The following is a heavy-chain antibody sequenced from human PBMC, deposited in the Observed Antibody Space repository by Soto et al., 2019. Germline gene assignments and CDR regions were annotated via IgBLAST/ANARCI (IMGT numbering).Heavy chain of an antibody. Sequence: SETLSLTCTVSGGSISSYYWSWIRQPPGKGLEWIGYIYYSGSTNYNPSLKSRVTISVDTSKNQSSLKLSSVTAASTAVYYCAMLKGSGRPAYFDYWGQGTLVTVSS. V-gene: IGHV4-59*12. CDR2: IYYSGST. CDR1: GGSISSYY. J-gene: IGHJ4*02. D-gene: IGHD3-10*01. CDR3: AMLKGSGRPAYFDY.